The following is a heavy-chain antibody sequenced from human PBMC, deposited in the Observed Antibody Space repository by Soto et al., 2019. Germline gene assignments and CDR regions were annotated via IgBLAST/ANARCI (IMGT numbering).Heavy chain of an antibody. J-gene: IGHJ1*01. CDR1: GYTFTSYA. D-gene: IGHD1-7*01. CDR2: INTNTGNP. CDR3: ARDISPNWNYSGEDFQQ. V-gene: IGHV7-4-1*01. Sequence: VASVKVSCKASGYTFTSYAMNWVRQAPGQGLEWMGWINTNTGNPTYAQGFTGRFVFSLDTSVSTAYLQICSLKAEDTAVYYCARDISPNWNYSGEDFQQWGQGTLVTVSS.